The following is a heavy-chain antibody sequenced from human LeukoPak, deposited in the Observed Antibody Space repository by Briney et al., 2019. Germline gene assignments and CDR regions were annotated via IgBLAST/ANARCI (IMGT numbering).Heavy chain of an antibody. CDR3: ARDSSSNYAYYFDY. CDR2: IHTSGST. CDR1: GGSISSGSYY. D-gene: IGHD4-11*01. V-gene: IGHV4-61*02. Sequence: PSETLSLTCTVSGGSISSGSYYWSWIRQPAGKGLEWIGRIHTSGSTNYNPSLKSRVTISVDTSKNQFSLKLSSVTAADTAVYYCARDSSSNYAYYFDYWGQGTLVTVSS. J-gene: IGHJ4*02.